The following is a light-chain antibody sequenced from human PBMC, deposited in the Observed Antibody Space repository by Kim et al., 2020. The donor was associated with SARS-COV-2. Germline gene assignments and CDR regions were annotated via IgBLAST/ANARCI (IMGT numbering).Light chain of an antibody. CDR3: QSYDMSLGPPGTWV. CDR2: ANN. Sequence: ISCPRAASTTWAGFDVHWYQQFPGTAPRLLIYANNNRPSGVPDRFSGSKSTTSGSLTIAGLQAEDEAEYFCQSYDMSLGPPGTWVFGGGTQLTVL. V-gene: IGLV1-40*01. J-gene: IGLJ3*02. CDR1: ASTTWAGFD.